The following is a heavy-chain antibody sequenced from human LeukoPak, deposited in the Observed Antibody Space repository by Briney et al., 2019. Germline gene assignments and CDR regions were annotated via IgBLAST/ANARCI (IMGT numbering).Heavy chain of an antibody. CDR1: GFTFSSYG. J-gene: IGHJ5*02. CDR3: AKSAYCSSTSCYLRWFDP. CDR2: IRYDGSNK. V-gene: IGHV3-30*02. Sequence: GGSLRLSCAASGFTFSSYGMHWVRQAPGKGLEWVAFIRYDGSNKYYADSVKGRFTISRDNSKNTLYLQMNSLRAEDTAVYYCAKSAYCSSTSCYLRWFDPWGQGTLVTVSS. D-gene: IGHD2-2*01.